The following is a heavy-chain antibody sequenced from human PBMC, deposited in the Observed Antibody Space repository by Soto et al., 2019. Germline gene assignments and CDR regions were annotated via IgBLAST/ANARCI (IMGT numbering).Heavy chain of an antibody. J-gene: IGHJ4*02. CDR3: AAKPYNWNIWMVY. CDR1: GGSISSYY. V-gene: IGHV4-59*12. Sequence: PSETLSLTCTVSGGSISSYYWSWIRQPPGKGLEWIGYIYYSGSTNYNPSLKSRVTISVDTSKNQFSLKLRSVTAADTAVYYCAAKPYNWNIWMVYWGPGIVVTVSS. D-gene: IGHD1-1*01. CDR2: IYYSGST.